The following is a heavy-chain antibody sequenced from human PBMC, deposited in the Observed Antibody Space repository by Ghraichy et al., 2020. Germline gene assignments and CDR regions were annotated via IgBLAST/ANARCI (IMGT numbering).Heavy chain of an antibody. CDR2: INHSGST. J-gene: IGHJ5*02. CDR3: ARGSGVLMARYNWFDP. Sequence: SETLSLTCAVYGGSFSGYYWSWIRQPPGKGLEGIGEINHSGSTNYNPSLKSRVTISVDTSKNQFSLKLSSVTAADTAVYYCARGSGVLMARYNWFDPWGQGTLVTVSS. V-gene: IGHV4-34*01. CDR1: GGSFSGYY. D-gene: IGHD2-8*01.